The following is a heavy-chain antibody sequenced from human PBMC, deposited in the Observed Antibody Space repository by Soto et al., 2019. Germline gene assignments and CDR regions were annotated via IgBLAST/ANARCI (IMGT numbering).Heavy chain of an antibody. CDR2: ISSSGSTI. CDR3: ARAGGFEYCSSTSCYDAFDI. V-gene: IGHV3-11*01. D-gene: IGHD2-2*01. Sequence: GGSLRLSCAASGFTFSDYYMSWIRQAPGKGLEWVSYISSSGSTIYYADSVKGRFTISRDNAKNSLYLQMNSLRAEDTAVYYCARAGGFEYCSSTSCYDAFDIWGQGTMVTVSS. J-gene: IGHJ3*02. CDR1: GFTFSDYY.